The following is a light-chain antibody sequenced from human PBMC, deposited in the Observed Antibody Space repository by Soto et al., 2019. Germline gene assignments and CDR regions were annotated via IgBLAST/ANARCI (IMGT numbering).Light chain of an antibody. CDR3: QQANSFPRT. V-gene: IGKV1-39*01. CDR2: AAS. J-gene: IGKJ3*01. CDR1: QSISIY. Sequence: DIQMTQSPSSLSSFLLDIVTITCRASQSISIYLNWYQQEPGKAPKLLIYAASSLQSGVPSRFSGSGSGTDFTLTINNLQSEDFATYYCQQANSFPRTFGPGTKVDIK.